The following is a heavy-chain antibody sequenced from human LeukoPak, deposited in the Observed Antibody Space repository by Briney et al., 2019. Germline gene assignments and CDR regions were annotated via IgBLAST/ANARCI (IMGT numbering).Heavy chain of an antibody. V-gene: IGHV4-39*01. Sequence: PSETLSLTCTVSGGSISINSYYWAWIRQPPGKGLEWIGSVFYSGGAYYNPSLKSRVTISVDTSKNQFSLKLSSVTAADTAVYYCARALYSSSALDYWGQGTLVTVSS. CDR1: GGSISINSYY. D-gene: IGHD6-13*01. CDR2: VFYSGGA. CDR3: ARALYSSSALDY. J-gene: IGHJ4*02.